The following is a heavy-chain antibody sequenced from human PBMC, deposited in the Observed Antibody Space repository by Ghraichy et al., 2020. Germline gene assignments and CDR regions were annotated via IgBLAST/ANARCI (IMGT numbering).Heavy chain of an antibody. J-gene: IGHJ4*02. Sequence: SETLSLTCTVSGGSIRSYYWTWIRQPPGTGLEWIGYMYNSGSTNYNPSLKSRVTISADTSKNQFSLKLSSVTAADMAVYYCARAGHGSGYYFFDSWGQGTLVTVAS. CDR3: ARAGHGSGYYFFDS. V-gene: IGHV4-59*13. CDR1: GGSIRSYY. CDR2: MYNSGST. D-gene: IGHD3-10*01.